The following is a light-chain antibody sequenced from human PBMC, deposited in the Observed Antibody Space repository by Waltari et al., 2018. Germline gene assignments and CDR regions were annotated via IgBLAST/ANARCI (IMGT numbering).Light chain of an antibody. CDR1: QSVGRA. V-gene: IGKV3-20*01. CDR2: DAS. Sequence: EIVLTQSPGTLALSPGERATLSCRASQSVGRALAWYQQKPGQAPRLLIYDASSMATGISDKYSGSGSGTDFSLTISRVEPEDFAVYFCQMYVRLPVTFGQGTKVEVK. J-gene: IGKJ1*01. CDR3: QMYVRLPVT.